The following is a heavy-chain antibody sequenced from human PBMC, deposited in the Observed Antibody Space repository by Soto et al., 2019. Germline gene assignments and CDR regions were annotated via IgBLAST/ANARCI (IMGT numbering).Heavy chain of an antibody. D-gene: IGHD2-21*01. CDR2: ISCNSANI. Sequence: EVQLVEPGGGLVQPGRSLRLSCAASGFTFDDYAMYWVRHVPGKGLEWVSAISCNSANIGYAESVKGRFTISRDNTKRSLYLQMNSLRPDDTALYYGARDYLGGEHPVCNNIDVGGQRTTVTDSS. J-gene: IGHJ6*02. CDR1: GFTFDDYA. V-gene: IGHV3-9*01. CDR3: ARDYLGGEHPVCNNIDV.